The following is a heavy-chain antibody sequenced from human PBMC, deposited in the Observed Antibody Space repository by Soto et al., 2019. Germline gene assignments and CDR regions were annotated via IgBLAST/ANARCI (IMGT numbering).Heavy chain of an antibody. CDR2: ISSSGATM. D-gene: IGHD3-22*01. Sequence: PGGSLRLSCAASGFRFSDHYMTWIRQAPGKGLEWVSKISSSGATMYYADSVKGRFTVSRDNAQNSLYLQMNGLRAEDTAVYYCAKDSNKYSSSLRGRYFDYWGQGTLVTVSS. V-gene: IGHV3-11*01. CDR3: AKDSNKYSSSLRGRYFDY. J-gene: IGHJ4*02. CDR1: GFRFSDHY.